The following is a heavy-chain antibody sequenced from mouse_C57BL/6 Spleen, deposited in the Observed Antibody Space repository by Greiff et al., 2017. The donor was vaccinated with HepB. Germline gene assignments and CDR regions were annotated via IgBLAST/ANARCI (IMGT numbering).Heavy chain of an antibody. J-gene: IGHJ3*01. CDR3: TRDPIYDGYYGFAY. Sequence: DVMLVESGEGLVKPGGSLKLSCAASGFTFSSYAMSWVRQTPEKRLEWVAYISSGGDYIYYADTVKGRFPISRDNARNTLYLQMSSLKSEDTAMYYCTRDPIYDGYYGFAYWGQGTLVTVSA. D-gene: IGHD2-3*01. V-gene: IGHV5-9-1*02. CDR2: ISSGGDYI. CDR1: GFTFSSYA.